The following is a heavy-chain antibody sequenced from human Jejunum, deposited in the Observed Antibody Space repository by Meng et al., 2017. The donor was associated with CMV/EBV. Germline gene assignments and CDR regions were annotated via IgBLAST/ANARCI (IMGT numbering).Heavy chain of an antibody. Sequence: TFSDSYMSWIRPAPGKGLEWVSYIGGRGNTIYYADSVKGRFTISRDNAKNSLHLQMNSLRAEDTALYYCARATYHDFWSYYHLDYWGQGTLVTVSS. CDR2: IGGRGNTI. J-gene: IGHJ4*02. CDR1: TFSDSY. D-gene: IGHD3-3*01. V-gene: IGHV3-11*01. CDR3: ARATYHDFWSYYHLDY.